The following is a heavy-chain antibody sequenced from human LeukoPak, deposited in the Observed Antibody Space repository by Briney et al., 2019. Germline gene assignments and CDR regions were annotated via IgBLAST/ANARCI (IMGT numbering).Heavy chain of an antibody. J-gene: IGHJ4*02. V-gene: IGHV4-61*08. CDR2: IYYSGST. CDR1: GGSVSSGGYC. Sequence: SEALSLTCTVSGGSVSSGGYCWTWIRQPPGKGLEWIGYIYYSGSTNYNPSLKSRVTISVDTSKNRFSLKLSSVTAADTAVYYCARGSGYYYSPFDYWGQGTLVTVSS. D-gene: IGHD3-22*01. CDR3: ARGSGYYYSPFDY.